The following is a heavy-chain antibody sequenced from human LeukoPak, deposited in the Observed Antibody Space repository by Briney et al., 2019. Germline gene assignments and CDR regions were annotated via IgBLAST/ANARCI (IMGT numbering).Heavy chain of an antibody. CDR2: INHSGST. CDR1: GGSFSGYY. CDR3: ARRLTGTGRTRAFDY. V-gene: IGHV4-34*01. D-gene: IGHD1/OR15-1a*01. J-gene: IGHJ4*02. Sequence: SETLSLTCAVYGGSFSGYYWSWIRQPPGKGLEWIGEINHSGSTNYNPSLKSRVTISVDTTKNQFSLKLSSVTAADTAVYYCARRLTGTGRTRAFDYWGQGTLVTVSS.